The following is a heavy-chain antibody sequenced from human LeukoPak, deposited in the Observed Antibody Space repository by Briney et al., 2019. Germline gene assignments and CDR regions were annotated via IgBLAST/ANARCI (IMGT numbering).Heavy chain of an antibody. CDR2: IYYSGST. J-gene: IGHJ4*02. D-gene: IGHD6-19*01. V-gene: IGHV4-59*01. CDR3: ARVDSSGWPYYFDY. CDR1: AGSISSYY. Sequence: SQTLSLTCSVSAGSISSYYSSWIRQPPGEGLEWSGYIYYSGSTNYSPSLKSRVIISVDTSKIQFSLKLSSVTAADAAVYYCARVDSSGWPYYFDYWGQGTLVTVSS.